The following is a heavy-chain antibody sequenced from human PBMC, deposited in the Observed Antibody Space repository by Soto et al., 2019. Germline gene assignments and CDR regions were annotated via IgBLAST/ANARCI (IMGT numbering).Heavy chain of an antibody. CDR1: GFIFSTYS. J-gene: IGHJ6*02. CDR2: VSPTGDST. CDR3: VKEPDV. Sequence: EVQLLESGGGLVQPGGSLRVSCEASGFIFSTYSMTWVRQAPGKGLEWVAAVSPTGDSTYYADSLKGRLTISRDNSKNTVFLQMYSLSADDTALYYCVKEPDVWGQGISVTVSS. V-gene: IGHV3-23*01.